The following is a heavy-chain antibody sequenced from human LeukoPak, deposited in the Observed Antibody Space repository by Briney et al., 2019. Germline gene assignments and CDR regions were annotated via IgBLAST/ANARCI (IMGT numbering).Heavy chain of an antibody. V-gene: IGHV4-61*02. CDR2: IYTSGST. CDR1: GGSISSGSYY. D-gene: IGHD6-13*01. CDR3: ARDGRGSWHYIDY. Sequence: SETLSLTCTVSGGSISSGSYYWSWIRQPAGKGLEWIGRIYTSGSTNYNPSLKSRVTISVDTSKNQFSLKLSSVTAADTAVYYCARDGRGSWHYIDYWGQGTLVTVSS. J-gene: IGHJ4*02.